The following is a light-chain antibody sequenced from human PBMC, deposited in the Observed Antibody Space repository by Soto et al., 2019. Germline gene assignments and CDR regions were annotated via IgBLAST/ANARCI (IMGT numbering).Light chain of an antibody. Sequence: QSSLTQPPSVSGSPGQSVAGSCTGTSSDVGSYARVSWYQQPPGTAPKLIIYEFNNRPSGVTDRFSGSKSGNTASLTISGLQAEDEADYYCSSFTTSPTYVFGTVTKVTVL. CDR3: SSFTTSPTYV. J-gene: IGLJ1*01. CDR1: SSDVGSYAR. V-gene: IGLV2-18*02. CDR2: EFN.